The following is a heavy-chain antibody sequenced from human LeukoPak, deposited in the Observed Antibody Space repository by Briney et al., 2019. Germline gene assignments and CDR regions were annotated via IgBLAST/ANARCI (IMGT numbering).Heavy chain of an antibody. Sequence: PSETLSLTCAVYGGSFSGYYWSWIRQPPGKGLEWIGEINHSGSTNYNPSLKSRVTISVDTSKNQFSLKLSSVTAADTAVYYCARKPIVVVPAAIRGPYWFDPWGQGTLVTVSS. J-gene: IGHJ5*02. V-gene: IGHV4-34*01. CDR3: ARKPIVVVPAAIRGPYWFDP. D-gene: IGHD2-2*01. CDR1: GGSFSGYY. CDR2: INHSGST.